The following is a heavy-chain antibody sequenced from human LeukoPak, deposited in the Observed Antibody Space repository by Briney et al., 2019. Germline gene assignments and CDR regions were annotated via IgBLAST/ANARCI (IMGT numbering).Heavy chain of an antibody. Sequence: GGSLRLSCAASGFTFSNAWMSWVRQAPGKGLEWVGRIKSKTDGGTTDYAAPVKGRFTISRDDSKNRLYLQMNSLKTEDTAVYYCTTDRGYCGGDCSPPWGQGTLVTVSS. D-gene: IGHD2-21*02. CDR1: GFTFSNAW. CDR2: IKSKTDGGTT. V-gene: IGHV3-15*01. J-gene: IGHJ5*02. CDR3: TTDRGYCGGDCSPP.